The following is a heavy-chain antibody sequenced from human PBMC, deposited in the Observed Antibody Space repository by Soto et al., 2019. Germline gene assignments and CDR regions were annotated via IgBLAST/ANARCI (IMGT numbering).Heavy chain of an antibody. D-gene: IGHD3-10*01. J-gene: IGHJ4*02. CDR1: GFTFSSYG. CDR2: IWYDGSNK. Sequence: QVQLVESGGGVVQPGRSLRLSCAASGFTFSSYGMHWVRQAPGKGLEWVAGIWYDGSNKHYADSVKGRFTISRDNSKNTLYLQMNSLRAEATALYYCARHFGGDGSSFDYWGQGTLVTVSS. CDR3: ARHFGGDGSSFDY. V-gene: IGHV3-33*01.